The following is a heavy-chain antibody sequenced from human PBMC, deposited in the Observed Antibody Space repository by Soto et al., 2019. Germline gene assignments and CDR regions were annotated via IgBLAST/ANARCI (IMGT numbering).Heavy chain of an antibody. CDR1: GFTFSSYA. D-gene: IGHD3-9*01. Sequence: GGSLRLSCAASGFTFSSYAMSWFRQAPGKGLEWVSAISGSGGSTYYADSVKGRFTISRDNSKNTLYLQMDSLRAEDTAVYYCAKERGAHDILTGYWFDPWGQGTLVTVS. CDR2: ISGSGGST. CDR3: AKERGAHDILTGYWFDP. V-gene: IGHV3-23*01. J-gene: IGHJ5*02.